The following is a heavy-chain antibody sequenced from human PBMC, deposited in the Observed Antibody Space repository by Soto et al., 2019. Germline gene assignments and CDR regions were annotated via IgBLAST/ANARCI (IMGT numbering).Heavy chain of an antibody. CDR2: IYYSGST. CDR1: GRSISSYY. D-gene: IGHD3-10*01. V-gene: IGHV4-59*08. Sequence: QVQLQESGPGLVKPSETLSLTCTVSGRSISSYYWSWIRQPPGKGLEWIGYIYYSGSTNYNPSLKSRVTISVDTSKNQFALKLSSVTAADAGWYYCARPRFGAWFDPWGQGTLVTVSS. J-gene: IGHJ5*02. CDR3: ARPRFGAWFDP.